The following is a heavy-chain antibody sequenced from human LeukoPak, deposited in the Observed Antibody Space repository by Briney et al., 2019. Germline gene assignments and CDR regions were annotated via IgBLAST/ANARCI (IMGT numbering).Heavy chain of an antibody. CDR3: ARKSLLWGDC. CDR2: ISSSGTTI. D-gene: IGHD3-10*01. Sequence: PGGSLRLSCAASGLTFSSYEMNWVRQAPGKGLEWVSYISSSGTTIYYADSVKGRFTVSRDNAKNSLYLQMNSLRAEDTAVYYCARKSLLWGDCWGQGTLVTVSS. J-gene: IGHJ4*02. V-gene: IGHV3-48*03. CDR1: GLTFSSYE.